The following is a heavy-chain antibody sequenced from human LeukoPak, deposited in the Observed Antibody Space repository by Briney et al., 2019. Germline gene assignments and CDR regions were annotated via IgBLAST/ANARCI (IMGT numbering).Heavy chain of an antibody. Sequence: SETLSLTCTVSGGSIGFYYWNWIRQPPGKGLEWIGCVYYNGSSNYNPSLKSRVTISVDTSKVQFSLKLSSVTAADTAVYYCARSIKRGLFDYWGQGSLVTVSS. J-gene: IGHJ4*02. V-gene: IGHV4-59*01. CDR1: GGSIGFYY. CDR3: ARSIKRGLFDY. D-gene: IGHD3-10*01. CDR2: VYYNGSS.